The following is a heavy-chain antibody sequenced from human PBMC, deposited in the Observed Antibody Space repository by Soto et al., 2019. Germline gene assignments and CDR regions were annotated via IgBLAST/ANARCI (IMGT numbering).Heavy chain of an antibody. Sequence: QVQLVQSGAEVKKPGASVKVSRKASGYTVTSYGISWVRQAPGQGLEWMGWISAYNGNTNYAQKLQGRVTMTTDTVTSTAYMELRSLRSDDTAVYYYERAGYYDYIWGSYRNIDYWGQGTLVTVSS. CDR3: ERAGYYDYIWGSYRNIDY. J-gene: IGHJ4*02. D-gene: IGHD3-16*02. CDR1: GYTVTSYG. CDR2: ISAYNGNT. V-gene: IGHV1-18*01.